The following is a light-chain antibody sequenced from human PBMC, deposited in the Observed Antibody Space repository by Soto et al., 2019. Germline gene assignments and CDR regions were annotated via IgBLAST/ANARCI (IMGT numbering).Light chain of an antibody. CDR3: HQYGSPPRT. CDR1: QSVSSSY. V-gene: IGKV3-20*01. J-gene: IGKJ5*01. Sequence: VLTQSHDTLSLSPGERATLSCRASQSVSSSYLAWYQQKPGQAPRLLIYDASTRATGIPDRVSGSGSGTDFTLTISRLEPEDFAVYSCHQYGSPPRTFGQGTRLAI. CDR2: DAS.